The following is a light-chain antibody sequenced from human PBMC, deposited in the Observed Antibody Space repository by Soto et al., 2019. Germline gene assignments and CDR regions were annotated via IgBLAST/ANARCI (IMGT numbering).Light chain of an antibody. Sequence: DIVMTQSPDSLAVSLGERATINCKSSQTVLYSSNNKNYLAWYQQKLGQPPKLLIYWASTRESGVPDRFSGSGSGTDFTLTITSLQAEDVAVYYCQQYYTTPLTCGGGTKVEIK. CDR2: WAS. CDR3: QQYYTTPLT. J-gene: IGKJ4*01. CDR1: QTVLYSSNNKNY. V-gene: IGKV4-1*01.